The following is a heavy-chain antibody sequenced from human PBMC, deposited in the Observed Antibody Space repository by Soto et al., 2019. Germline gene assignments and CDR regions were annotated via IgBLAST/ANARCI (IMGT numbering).Heavy chain of an antibody. J-gene: IGHJ3*02. CDR3: ARVLIAVAGTLSAFDI. CDR2: IYYSGST. CDR1: GGSISSGDYY. V-gene: IGHV4-30-4*01. D-gene: IGHD6-19*01. Sequence: SETLSLTCTVSGGSISSGDYYWSWIRQPPGKGLEWIGYIYYSGSTYYNPSLKSRVTTSVDTSKNQFSLKLTSVTAADTAVYYSARVLIAVAGTLSAFDIWGQGTMVTVSS.